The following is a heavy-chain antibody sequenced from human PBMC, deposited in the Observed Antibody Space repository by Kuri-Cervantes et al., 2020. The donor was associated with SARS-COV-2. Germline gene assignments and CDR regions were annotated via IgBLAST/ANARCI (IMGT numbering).Heavy chain of an antibody. V-gene: IGHV3-23*01. J-gene: IGHJ4*02. CDR2: ISGSGGST. D-gene: IGHD3-22*01. CDR3: ARDHYDSSGSSQGFDY. Sequence: GGSLRLSCAASGFTFSSYAMSWVRQAPGKGLEWVSAISGSGGSTYYADSVKGRFTISRDNSKNTLYLQMNSLRAEDTAVYYCARDHYDSSGSSQGFDYWGQGTLVTVSS. CDR1: GFTFSSYA.